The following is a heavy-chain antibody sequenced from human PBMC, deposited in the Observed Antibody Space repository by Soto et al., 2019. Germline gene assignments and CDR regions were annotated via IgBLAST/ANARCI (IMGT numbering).Heavy chain of an antibody. Sequence: QVQLVQSGAEVKRPGASVKVSCKASGYTFTNYYMHWVRQAPGQGLEWMGVIHYSGATPTYAQKFQGRVTMARDTSTSTVYVELSSLTSDDTAVYYCARGGPDFATIGSFDYWGQGTLVTVSS. V-gene: IGHV1-46*01. J-gene: IGHJ4*02. D-gene: IGHD3-16*01. CDR3: ARGGPDFATIGSFDY. CDR1: GYTFTNYY. CDR2: IHYSGATP.